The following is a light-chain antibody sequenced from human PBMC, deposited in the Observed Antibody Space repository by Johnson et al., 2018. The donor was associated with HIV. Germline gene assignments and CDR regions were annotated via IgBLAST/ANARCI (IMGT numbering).Light chain of an antibody. Sequence: QSVLTQPPSVSAAPGQKVTISCSGSTSSIGNNYVSWYQHLPGTAPKLLIYENNKRPSGITARFSGSKSGTSATLGITGLQTGDEADYYCGTWVGSLSACVFGTGTKVTVL. V-gene: IGLV1-51*02. J-gene: IGLJ1*01. CDR2: ENN. CDR3: GTWVGSLSACV. CDR1: TSSIGNNY.